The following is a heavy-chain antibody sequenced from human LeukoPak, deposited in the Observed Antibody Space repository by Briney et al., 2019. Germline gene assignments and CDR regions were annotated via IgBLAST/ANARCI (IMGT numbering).Heavy chain of an antibody. CDR1: GGSFSGYY. Sequence: PSETLSLTCAVYGGSFSGYYWGWIRQPPGKGLEWIGSIYYSGSTYYNPSLKSRVTISVDTSKNQFSLKLSSVTAADTAVYYCARLKPAANWFDPWGQGTLVTVSS. CDR2: IYYSGST. CDR3: ARLKPAANWFDP. J-gene: IGHJ5*02. V-gene: IGHV4-39*01. D-gene: IGHD2-2*01.